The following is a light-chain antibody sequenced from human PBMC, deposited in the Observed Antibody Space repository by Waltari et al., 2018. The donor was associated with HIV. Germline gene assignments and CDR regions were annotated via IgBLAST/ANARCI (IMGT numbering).Light chain of an antibody. J-gene: IGLJ1*01. CDR1: NIGSRS. CDR2: YGS. Sequence: SYVLPQPPSVSVAPGKTARITCGGNNIGSRSVHWYQQKPGQAPVLVMYYGSDRPSGIPERFSGSNSGNTATLTISRIEAGDEADYFCQVWDSSSDHHVFGTGTKVTVL. V-gene: IGLV3-21*04. CDR3: QVWDSSSDHHV.